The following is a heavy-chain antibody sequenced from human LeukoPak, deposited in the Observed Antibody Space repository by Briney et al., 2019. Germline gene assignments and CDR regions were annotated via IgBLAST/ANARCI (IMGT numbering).Heavy chain of an antibody. J-gene: IGHJ4*02. V-gene: IGHV3-7*01. Sequence: GGSPRLSCAASGFTFSSYWMSWVRQAPGKGLEWVANIKQDGSEKYYVDSVKGRFTISRDNAKNSLYLQMNSLRAEDTAVYFCAREGSGYYIDHWGQGTLVTVSS. CDR3: AREGSGYYIDH. CDR1: GFTFSSYW. CDR2: IKQDGSEK. D-gene: IGHD3-22*01.